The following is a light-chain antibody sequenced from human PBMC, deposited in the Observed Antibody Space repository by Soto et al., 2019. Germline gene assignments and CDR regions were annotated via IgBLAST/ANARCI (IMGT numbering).Light chain of an antibody. CDR1: QSISNN. CDR3: QQRSNWPLT. Sequence: EIVMTQSPATLSVSPGERATLSCRASQSISNNLAWYQHKPGQAPRLLIYDASNRATGIPARFSGSGSGTDFTLTISSLEPEDFAVYYCQQRSNWPLTFGGGTKVDIK. CDR2: DAS. V-gene: IGKV3-11*01. J-gene: IGKJ4*01.